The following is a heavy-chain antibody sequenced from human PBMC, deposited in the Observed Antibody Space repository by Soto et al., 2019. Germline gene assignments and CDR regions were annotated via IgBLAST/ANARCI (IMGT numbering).Heavy chain of an antibody. CDR2: TYHSGST. J-gene: IGHJ5*02. Sequence: QVQLQESGPGLVKPSGTLSLTCAVSSGSISSSNWWSWVRQPPGKGLEWIGGTYHSGSTNYNPSLKSHVTISVDKSKTQFSEKLSSVTAADTAVYYCARSHGRIVVVPAAMPKGGVFWFDPWGQGTLVTVSS. CDR1: SGSISSSNW. D-gene: IGHD2-2*01. CDR3: ARSHGRIVVVPAAMPKGGVFWFDP. V-gene: IGHV4-4*02.